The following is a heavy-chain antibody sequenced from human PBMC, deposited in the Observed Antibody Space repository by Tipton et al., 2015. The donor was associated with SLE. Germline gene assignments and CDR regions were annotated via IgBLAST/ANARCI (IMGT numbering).Heavy chain of an antibody. D-gene: IGHD3-3*01. Sequence: TLSLTCAVYGGSFSGYYWSWIRQPPGKGLEWIGEINHSGSTNYNPSPKSRVTISVDTSKNQFSLKLSSVTAADTAVYYCARGIPPITIFGVVPQYYYMDVWGKGTTVTVSS. J-gene: IGHJ6*03. CDR2: INHSGST. CDR1: GGSFSGYY. CDR3: ARGIPPITIFGVVPQYYYMDV. V-gene: IGHV4-34*01.